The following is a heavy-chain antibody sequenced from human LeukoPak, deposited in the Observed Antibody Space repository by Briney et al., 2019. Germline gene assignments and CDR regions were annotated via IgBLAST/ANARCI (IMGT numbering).Heavy chain of an antibody. CDR1: GFTFSSNW. V-gene: IGHV3-7*05. CDR2: IKQDGSEK. J-gene: IGHJ3*02. CDR3: ARGLGINGLALDM. D-gene: IGHD3-10*01. Sequence: GGSLTLSCAAAGFTFSSNWMSWVRQAPGKGLQWVANIKQDGSEKYYVDSVKGRFTISRDNAKKSLYLQMNSLRGEDTAVYYCARGLGINGLALDMWGQGTMVTVSS.